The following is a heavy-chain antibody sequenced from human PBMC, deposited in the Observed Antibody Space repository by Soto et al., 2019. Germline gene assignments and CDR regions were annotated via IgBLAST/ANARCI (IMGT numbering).Heavy chain of an antibody. CDR1: GFTYSDYY. CDR2: ISSSISYT. J-gene: IGHJ4*02. V-gene: IGHV3-11*06. D-gene: IGHD4-17*01. CDR3: ARSDYGDYYFDY. Sequence: GGSLRLACAASGFTYSDYYMSWIRQAPGKGLEWVSYISSSISYTNYADSVKGRFTIPRDNAKNSLYVQMNSLRAEDTAVYYCARSDYGDYYFDYWGQGTLVTVSS.